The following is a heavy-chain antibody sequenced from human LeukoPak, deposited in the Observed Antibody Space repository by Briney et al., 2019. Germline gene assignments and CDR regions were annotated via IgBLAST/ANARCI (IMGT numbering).Heavy chain of an antibody. V-gene: IGHV4-4*08. CDR2: IYTSGST. D-gene: IGHD3-9*01. CDR3: ARVSDILTGPDAVYGMDV. CDR1: GGSFNGYY. J-gene: IGHJ6*02. Sequence: KASETLSLTCAVYGGSFNGYYWSWIRQPPGKGLEWIGRIYTSGSTNYNPSLKSRVTISVDTSKNQFSLKLSSVTAADTAVYYCARVSDILTGPDAVYGMDVWGQGTTVTVSS.